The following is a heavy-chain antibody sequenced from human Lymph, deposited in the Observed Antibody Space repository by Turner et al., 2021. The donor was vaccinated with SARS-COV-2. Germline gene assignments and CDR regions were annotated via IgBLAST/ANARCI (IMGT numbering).Heavy chain of an antibody. CDR2: ISGSGGSN. CDR1: GFTFSSYA. D-gene: IGHD3-22*01. CDR3: AKNEMAMIVVVITLFDY. Sequence: EVQLLESGGGLVQPGGSLRLSCAASGFTFSSYAMSWVRQAPGKGLEWVSTISGSGGSNNYADSVKGRFTISRDNSKNTLYLQMNSLRAEDTAVYYCAKNEMAMIVVVITLFDYWGQGTLVTVSS. V-gene: IGHV3-23*01. J-gene: IGHJ4*02.